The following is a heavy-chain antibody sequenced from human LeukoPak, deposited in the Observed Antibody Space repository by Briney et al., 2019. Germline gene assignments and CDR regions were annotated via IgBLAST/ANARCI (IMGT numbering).Heavy chain of an antibody. Sequence: ETLSLTCTVSGGSISSYYWSWIRQPPGKGLEWIGYIYTSGSTNYNPSLKSRVTISVDTSKNQFSLKLSSVTAADTAVYYCARQSGYLDAFDIWGQGTMVTVSS. CDR1: GGSISSYY. CDR3: ARQSGYLDAFDI. CDR2: IYTSGST. D-gene: IGHD3-22*01. V-gene: IGHV4-4*09. J-gene: IGHJ3*02.